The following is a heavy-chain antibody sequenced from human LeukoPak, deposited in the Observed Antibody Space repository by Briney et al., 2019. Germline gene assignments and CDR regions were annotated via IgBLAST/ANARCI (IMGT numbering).Heavy chain of an antibody. CDR1: GYTFTSYA. CDR2: INPNSGGT. CDR3: ARAYCGGDCYSGGHDAFDI. J-gene: IGHJ3*02. V-gene: IGHV1-2*02. D-gene: IGHD2-21*02. Sequence: GASVKVSCKASGYTFTSYAMHWVRQAPGQRLEWMGWINPNSGGTNYAQKFQGRVTMTRDTSISTAYMELSRLRSEDTAVYYCARAYCGGDCYSGGHDAFDIWGQGTMVTVSS.